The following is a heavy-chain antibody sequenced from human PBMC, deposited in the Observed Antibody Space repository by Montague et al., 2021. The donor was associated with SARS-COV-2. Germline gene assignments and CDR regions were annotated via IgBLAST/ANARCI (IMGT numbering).Heavy chain of an antibody. Sequence: TLSLTCTVSGGSISSGSYYWSWIRQPAGKGLEWIGRIYTSGSTNYNPPLKSRVTISVDTSKNQFSLKLSSVTATDTAVYYCAREWVYYDILTGYRNWFAPWGQGTLVTVSS. J-gene: IGHJ5*02. CDR2: IYTSGST. CDR3: AREWVYYDILTGYRNWFAP. CDR1: GGSISSGSYY. D-gene: IGHD3-9*01. V-gene: IGHV4-61*02.